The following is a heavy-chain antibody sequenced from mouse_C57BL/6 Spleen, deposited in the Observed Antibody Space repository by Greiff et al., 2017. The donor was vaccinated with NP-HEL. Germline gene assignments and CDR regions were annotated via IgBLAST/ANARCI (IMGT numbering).Heavy chain of an antibody. Sequence: EVKLQQSGPVLVKPGASVKMSCKASGYTFTDYYMNWVKQSHGKSLEWIGVINPYNGGTSYNQKFKGKATLTVDKSSSTAYMELNSLTSEDSAVYYCARRGMDYDSAWFAYWGQGTLVTVSA. CDR1: GYTFTDYY. CDR3: ARRGMDYDSAWFAY. CDR2: INPYNGGT. V-gene: IGHV1-19*01. D-gene: IGHD2-4*01. J-gene: IGHJ3*01.